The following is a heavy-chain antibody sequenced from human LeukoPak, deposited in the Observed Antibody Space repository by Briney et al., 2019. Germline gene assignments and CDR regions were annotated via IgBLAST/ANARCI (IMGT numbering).Heavy chain of an antibody. CDR3: ARAARGSSYYYDSSGYYYGHYYYYGMDV. CDR2: ISYDGSNK. J-gene: IGHJ6*02. V-gene: IGHV3-30-3*01. D-gene: IGHD3-22*01. Sequence: GRSLRLSCAASGFTFSSYAMHWVSQAPGKGLEWVAVISYDGSNKYYADSVKGRFTISRDNSKNTLYLQMNSLRAEDTAVYYCARAARGSSYYYDSSGYYYGHYYYYGMDVWGQGTTVTVSS. CDR1: GFTFSSYA.